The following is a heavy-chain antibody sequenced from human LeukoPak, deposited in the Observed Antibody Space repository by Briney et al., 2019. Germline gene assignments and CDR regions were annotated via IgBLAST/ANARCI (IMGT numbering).Heavy chain of an antibody. V-gene: IGHV3-23*01. CDR1: GFTFSSYA. D-gene: IGHD1-20*01. Sequence: GGSLRLSCAASGFTFSSYAMSWVRQAPGKGLEWVSAISGSGGSTYYADSVKGQFTISRGNSKNTLYLQMNSLRAEDTAVYYCAKSRITGTITPGYWGQGTLVTVSS. CDR3: AKSRITGTITPGY. CDR2: ISGSGGST. J-gene: IGHJ4*02.